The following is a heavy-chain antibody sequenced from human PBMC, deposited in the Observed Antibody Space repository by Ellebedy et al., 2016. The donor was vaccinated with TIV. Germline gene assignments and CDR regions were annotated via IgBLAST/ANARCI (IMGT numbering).Heavy chain of an antibody. D-gene: IGHD2-2*01. CDR1: GGSLSGYC. V-gene: IGHV4-34*01. J-gene: IGHJ4*02. CDR2: INHSGST. Sequence: SETLSLTXAVYGGSLSGYCWSWVRQPPGKGLEWIGEINHSGSTNHNPSLKSRVTISVDTSKNQFSLKLRSVTAADTAVYFCARRPYCSTTTCYGLDYWGQGTLVTVSS. CDR3: ARRPYCSTTTCYGLDY.